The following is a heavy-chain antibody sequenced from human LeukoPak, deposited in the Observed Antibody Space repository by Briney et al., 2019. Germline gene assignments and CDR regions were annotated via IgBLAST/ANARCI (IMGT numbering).Heavy chain of an antibody. CDR1: GGSISGHY. Sequence: SETLSLTCTVSGGSISGHYWTWIRQPPGKGLEWIGYIFDNGSTNFNSSLQSRVTMSLDTSKNQFSLKLSSVTAADTAVYYCAQVFRGVVTSNWFDPWGQGALVTVSS. CDR3: AQVFRGVVTSNWFDP. CDR2: IFDNGST. D-gene: IGHD2-21*02. V-gene: IGHV4-59*03. J-gene: IGHJ5*02.